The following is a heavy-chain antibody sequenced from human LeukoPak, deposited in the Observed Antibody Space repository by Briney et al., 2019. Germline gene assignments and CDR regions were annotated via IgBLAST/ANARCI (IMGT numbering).Heavy chain of an antibody. CDR3: ARVYDFWSGYYDWFDP. V-gene: IGHV1-8*01. CDR1: GYTFTSYD. D-gene: IGHD3-3*01. CDR2: MNPNSGNT. J-gene: IGHJ5*02. Sequence: ASVKVSCKASGYTFTSYDINWVRQATGQGLEWMGWMNPNSGNTGYAQKFQGRVTMTRNTSISTAYMELSSLRSEDTAVYYCARVYDFWSGYYDWFDPWGQGTLSPSPQ.